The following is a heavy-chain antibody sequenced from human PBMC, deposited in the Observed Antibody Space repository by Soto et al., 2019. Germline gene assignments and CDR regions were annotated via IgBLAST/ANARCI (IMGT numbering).Heavy chain of an antibody. J-gene: IGHJ4*02. V-gene: IGHV3-9*01. Sequence: EVQLVESGGGLVQPGRSLRLSCAASGFIFDNHAMNWVRQAPGKGLEWVAGVSWNSGSIDYADSVKGRFTISRDNAKNSLYLQMNSLRAEDTAFYSCARDRCGGDCYYFDYWGQGTLVTVSS. CDR2: VSWNSGSI. D-gene: IGHD2-21*02. CDR1: GFIFDNHA. CDR3: ARDRCGGDCYYFDY.